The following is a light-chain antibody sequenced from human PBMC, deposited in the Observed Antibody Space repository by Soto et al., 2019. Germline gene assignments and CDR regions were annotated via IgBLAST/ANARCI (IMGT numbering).Light chain of an antibody. J-gene: IGKJ1*01. V-gene: IGKV1-5*03. CDR3: QQYDSYSWT. CDR1: QSITTR. CDR2: KAS. Sequence: DIQMTQSPSTLSASVGDRVTITCRASQSITTRLAWYQQKPGKAPNLLIYKASSLQSGVPSRFSGSGSGTEFTLTIAGRHPDDIGTYYCQQYDSYSWTFGQGTKVEI.